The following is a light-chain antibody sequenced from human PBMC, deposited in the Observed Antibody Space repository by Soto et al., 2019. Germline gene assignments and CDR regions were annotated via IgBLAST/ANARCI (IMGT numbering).Light chain of an antibody. Sequence: DIQMTQSPSTLSGSVGDRVTLSCRASQTISSWLAWYQQKPGKAPKLLIYKASTLKSGVPSRFSGSGSGTEFTHTISSLQPDDFATYYCQQYNSYWTFGQGTKVDIK. CDR1: QTISSW. CDR3: QQYNSYWT. V-gene: IGKV1-5*03. CDR2: KAS. J-gene: IGKJ1*01.